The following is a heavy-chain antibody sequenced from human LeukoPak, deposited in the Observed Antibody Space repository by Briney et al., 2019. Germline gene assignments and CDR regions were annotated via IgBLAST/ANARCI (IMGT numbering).Heavy chain of an antibody. CDR1: GYTFTSYD. J-gene: IGHJ6*03. CDR3: ARARDGYTIYYYYYMDV. Sequence: RASVKVSCKASGYTFTSYDINWVRQATGQGLEWMGWMNPNSGNTGYAQKFQGRVTITRNTSISTAYMELSSLRSEDTAVYYCARARDGYTIYYYYYMDVWGKGTTVTVSS. V-gene: IGHV1-8*03. D-gene: IGHD5-24*01. CDR2: MNPNSGNT.